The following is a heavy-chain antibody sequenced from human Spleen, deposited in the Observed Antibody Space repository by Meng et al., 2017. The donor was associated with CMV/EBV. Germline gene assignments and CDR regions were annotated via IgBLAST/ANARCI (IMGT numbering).Heavy chain of an antibody. J-gene: IGHJ4*02. CDR2: MNIDGSGT. CDR1: GFTFSSYW. V-gene: IGHV3-74*01. CDR3: ARGGYSSSLFWID. D-gene: IGHD3-3*01. Sequence: SCVASGFTFSSYWMHWVRQAPGKGLVWVSRMNIDGSGTDYADSVKGRFSISKDNAKNSLFLQMNSLRVEDTAVYYCARGGYSSSLFWIDWGQGALVTVSS.